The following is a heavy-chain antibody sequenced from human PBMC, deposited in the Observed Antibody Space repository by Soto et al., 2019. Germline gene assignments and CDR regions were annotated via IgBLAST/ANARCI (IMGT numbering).Heavy chain of an antibody. Sequence: GGSLRLSCAASGFTFSSYSMNWVRQAPGKGLEWVSSISSSSNYIYYADSVKGRFTISRDNAKNSLYLQMNSLGAEDTAVYYCARPDSSVASRPYYYYMDVWGKGTTVTVSS. D-gene: IGHD6-6*01. CDR1: GFTFSSYS. CDR2: ISSSSNYI. CDR3: ARPDSSVASRPYYYYMDV. V-gene: IGHV3-21*01. J-gene: IGHJ6*03.